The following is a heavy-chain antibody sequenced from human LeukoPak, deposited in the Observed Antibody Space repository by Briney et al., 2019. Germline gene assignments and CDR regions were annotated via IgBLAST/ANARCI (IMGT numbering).Heavy chain of an antibody. CDR2: IWYGGSNK. J-gene: IGHJ5*02. CDR1: GFTFSSYG. Sequence: GGSLRLSCAASGFTFSSYGMHWVRQAPGKGLEWVAVIWYGGSNKYYADSVKGRFTISRDNSKNTLYLQMNSLRAEDTAVYYCAKDRAAAGPGGWFDPWGQGTLVTVSS. V-gene: IGHV3-30*02. D-gene: IGHD6-13*01. CDR3: AKDRAAAGPGGWFDP.